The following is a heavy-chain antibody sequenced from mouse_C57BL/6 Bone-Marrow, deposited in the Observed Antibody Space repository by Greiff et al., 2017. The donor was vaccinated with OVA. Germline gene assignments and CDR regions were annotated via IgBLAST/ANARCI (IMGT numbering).Heavy chain of an antibody. CDR2: IDPANGNT. CDR1: GFNIKNTY. V-gene: IGHV14-3*01. CDR3: ARVTTVVATWRYVDY. Sequence: EVQLQQSVAELVRPGASVKLSCTASGFNIKNTYMHWVKQRPEQGLEWIGRIDPANGNTKYAPKFQGQASIPADTSSKTAYLQLRSLTYEDTAIYYRARVTTVVATWRYVDYWGQGTTLTVSS. J-gene: IGHJ2*01. D-gene: IGHD1-1*01.